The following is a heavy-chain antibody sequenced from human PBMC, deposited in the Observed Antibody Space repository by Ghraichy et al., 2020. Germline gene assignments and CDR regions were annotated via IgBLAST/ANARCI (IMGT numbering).Heavy chain of an antibody. D-gene: IGHD4-11*01. V-gene: IGHV3-7*03. CDR3: AGYSNTLPYSWVEP. CDR1: GFTFSRYW. Sequence: GGSLRLSCAASGFTFSRYWMNWVRQAPGKGLEWVANIDEDGGEKNYVDSLEGRFTISRDNANNSLYLQMSSLRVEDTAVYYCAGYSNTLPYSWVEPWGQGTPVTVSS. CDR2: IDEDGGEK. J-gene: IGHJ5*02.